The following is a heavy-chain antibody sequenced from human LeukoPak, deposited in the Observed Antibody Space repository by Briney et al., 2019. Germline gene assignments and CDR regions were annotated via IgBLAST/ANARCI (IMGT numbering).Heavy chain of an antibody. CDR2: ISANGQAP. D-gene: IGHD3-9*01. CDR3: ARTEYQLHYDILTGYSNYYFDL. Sequence: GGSLRLSCAGSGFAFGTYAMSWVRQAPGMGLEWVSSISANGQAPYYADSVEGRFTISRDNAKNSLYLQMNSLRAEDTALYYCARTEYQLHYDILTGYSNYYFDLWGRGTLVTVSS. J-gene: IGHJ2*01. CDR1: GFAFGTYA. V-gene: IGHV3-23*01.